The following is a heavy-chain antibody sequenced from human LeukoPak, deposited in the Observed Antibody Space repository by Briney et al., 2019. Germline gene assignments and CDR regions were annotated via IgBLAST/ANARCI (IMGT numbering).Heavy chain of an antibody. CDR3: AREVAGFYYYYYYMDV. Sequence: GGSLRLSCAASGFTFSSYSMNWVRQAPGKWLEWVSNISSSSSTIYYADSVKGRFTISRDNAKNSLYLQMNSLRAEDTAVYYCAREVAGFYYYYYYMDVWGKGTTVTVSS. V-gene: IGHV3-48*01. CDR1: GFTFSSYS. J-gene: IGHJ6*03. D-gene: IGHD6-19*01. CDR2: ISSSSSTI.